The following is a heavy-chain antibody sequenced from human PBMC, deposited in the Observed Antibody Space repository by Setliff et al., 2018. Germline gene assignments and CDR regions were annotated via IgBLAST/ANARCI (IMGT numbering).Heavy chain of an antibody. Sequence: SETLSLTCAVSGYSISSGYYWGWIRQPPGKGLEWIGSIYHSGSTYYNPSLKSRVTISVDTSKNQFSLKLSSVTAADTAVYYYARDHGRITMVRGVLWGQGTLVTVSS. J-gene: IGHJ4*02. CDR1: GYSISSGYY. V-gene: IGHV4-38-2*02. CDR3: ARDHGRITMVRGVL. D-gene: IGHD3-10*01. CDR2: IYHSGST.